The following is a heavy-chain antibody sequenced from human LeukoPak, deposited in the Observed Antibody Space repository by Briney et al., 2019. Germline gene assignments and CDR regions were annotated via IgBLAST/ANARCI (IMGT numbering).Heavy chain of an antibody. Sequence: PGRTLRLSCAAPGFTLSVDCTSWVRQAPGKGLEWVAKISKDGREQRFVDSVKGRFTISRDNAKNLLFLQMDSLRAEDTAVYYCAGGALDYWGPGTLVTVSS. V-gene: IGHV3-7*04. CDR3: AGGALDY. CDR2: ISKDGREQ. J-gene: IGHJ4*02. CDR1: GFTLSVDC.